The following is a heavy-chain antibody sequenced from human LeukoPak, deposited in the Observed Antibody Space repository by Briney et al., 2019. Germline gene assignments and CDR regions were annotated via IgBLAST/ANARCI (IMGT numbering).Heavy chain of an antibody. Sequence: GASVKVSCKASGYTFTGYYMHWVRQAPGQGLEWMGRINPNSGGTNYAQKFQGRVTMTGDTSISTAYMELSRLRSDDTAVYYCARDYYDSSGYYDAFDIWGQGTMVTVSS. J-gene: IGHJ3*02. CDR2: INPNSGGT. CDR3: ARDYYDSSGYYDAFDI. D-gene: IGHD3-22*01. CDR1: GYTFTGYY. V-gene: IGHV1-2*06.